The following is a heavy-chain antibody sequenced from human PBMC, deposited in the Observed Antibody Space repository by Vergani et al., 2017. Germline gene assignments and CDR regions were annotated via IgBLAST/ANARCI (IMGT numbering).Heavy chain of an antibody. J-gene: IGHJ4*02. CDR2: ISGNNDDV. V-gene: IGHV3-21*06. Sequence: EVQLLESGGGLVQPGGSLRLSCIASGFTFSRSAMSWVRQAPGKGLEWVSSISGNNDDVYYADSVKGRFTISRDNAKNSLFLQMNSLRAEDTAVYYCVREETFYDSVSDYLAGYFDHWGQGALVTVSS. CDR1: GFTFSRSA. CDR3: VREETFYDSVSDYLAGYFDH. D-gene: IGHD3-3*01.